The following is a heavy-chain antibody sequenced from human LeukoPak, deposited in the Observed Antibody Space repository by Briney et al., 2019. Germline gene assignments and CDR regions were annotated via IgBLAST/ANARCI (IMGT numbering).Heavy chain of an antibody. D-gene: IGHD3-22*01. CDR1: GFTFSSYA. CDR3: AKGKDYYDSSGYYCDY. Sequence: PGGSLRLSCAASGFTFSSYAMSWVRQAPGKGLEWVSAISGSGGSTYYADSVKGRFTISRDNSKNTLYLQMNSLRAEDTAVYYCAKGKDYYDSSGYYCDYWGQGTLVTVSS. CDR2: ISGSGGST. J-gene: IGHJ4*02. V-gene: IGHV3-23*01.